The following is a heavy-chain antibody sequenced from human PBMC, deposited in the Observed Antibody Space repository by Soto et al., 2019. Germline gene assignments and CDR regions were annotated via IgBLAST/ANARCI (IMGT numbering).Heavy chain of an antibody. CDR1: GGTFISDA. J-gene: IGHJ5*02. D-gene: IGHD2-21*02. CDR2: VIPMFPKA. V-gene: IGHV1-69*06. CDR3: ARGGVVVVTAQNWFDP. Sequence: QVRLVQSEAEVKKAGSSVKVSCKASGGTFISDAVTWVRQAPGQGLEWMGGVIPMFPKANYAQKFQGRATITADKSTSTVYMELHSLKSEDTALYYCARGGVVVVTAQNWFDPWGQGTLVTVSS.